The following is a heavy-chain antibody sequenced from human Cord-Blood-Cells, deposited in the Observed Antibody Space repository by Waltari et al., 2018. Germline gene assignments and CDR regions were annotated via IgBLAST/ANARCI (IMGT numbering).Heavy chain of an antibody. V-gene: IGHV4-39*01. CDR3: ARPIHTETTNDAFDI. D-gene: IGHD4-4*01. CDR2: IYYSGST. Sequence: GLVKPSETLSLTCTVSGGSISSSSYYWGWIRQPPGKGLEWIGSIYYSGSTYYNPSLKSRVTISVDTSKNQFSLKLSSVTAADTAVYYCARPIHTETTNDAFDIWGQGTMVTVSS. CDR1: GGSISSSSYY. J-gene: IGHJ3*02.